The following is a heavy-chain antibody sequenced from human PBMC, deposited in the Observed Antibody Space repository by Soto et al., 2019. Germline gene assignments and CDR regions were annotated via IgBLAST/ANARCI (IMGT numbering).Heavy chain of an antibody. CDR3: TGGSGWSSDF. CDR1: GFMFSNYF. Sequence: EVQLVESGGGLVQPGGSLTLSCVASGFMFSNYFMTWVRQAPGKGLEWVANIERDGSEKNYVDSVKGRFTISRNNAKNSLYLQMNSLRAEDTAVYYCTGGSGWSSDFWGQGTHVAVSS. J-gene: IGHJ4*02. V-gene: IGHV3-7*03. CDR2: IERDGSEK. D-gene: IGHD6-19*01.